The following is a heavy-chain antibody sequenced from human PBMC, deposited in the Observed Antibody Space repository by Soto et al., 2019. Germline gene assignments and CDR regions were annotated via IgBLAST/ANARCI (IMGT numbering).Heavy chain of an antibody. Sequence: EVHLVESGGGLVQPGGSLRLSCAASGFTFSDHYMDWVRQAPGKGLEWVGRTRNKANSHTTEYAASVKGRFTISRDDSKNSLYLQMNSLKVEDTAVYYCARATTVTDYWGQEALVTVSS. V-gene: IGHV3-72*01. CDR2: TRNKANSHTT. J-gene: IGHJ4*02. CDR1: GFTFSDHY. CDR3: ARATTVTDY. D-gene: IGHD4-17*01.